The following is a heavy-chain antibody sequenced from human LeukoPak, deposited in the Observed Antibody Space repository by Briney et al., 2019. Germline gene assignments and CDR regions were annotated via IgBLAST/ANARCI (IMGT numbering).Heavy chain of an antibody. CDR1: GFTFSSYN. J-gene: IGHJ4*02. D-gene: IGHD6-13*01. V-gene: IGHV3-21*01. CDR3: ARDLEAANTYYFDY. Sequence: GGSLRLSCAASGFTFSSYNMNWVRQAPRKGLEWVSSVSSSSSYIYYADSMKGRFTISRDNSKNTVYLQVNSLREEDTAVYYCARDLEAANTYYFDYWGQGTMVTVSS. CDR2: VSSSSSYI.